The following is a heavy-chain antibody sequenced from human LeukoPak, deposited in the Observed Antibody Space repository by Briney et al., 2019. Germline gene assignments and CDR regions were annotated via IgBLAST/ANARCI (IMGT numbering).Heavy chain of an antibody. CDR2: ISYPGST. V-gene: IGHV4-59*05. CDR3: AAGYTTFLYYFDY. D-gene: IGHD2/OR15-2a*01. J-gene: IGHJ4*02. CDR1: GFSFSDHN. Sequence: GSLRLSCAVSGFSFSDHNMNWVRQAPGKGLECIASISYPGSTFYNPSLRSRVTISVDTSKNQFSLRLSAVTAADTAVYYCAAGYTTFLYYFDYGGEGTLVTVSS.